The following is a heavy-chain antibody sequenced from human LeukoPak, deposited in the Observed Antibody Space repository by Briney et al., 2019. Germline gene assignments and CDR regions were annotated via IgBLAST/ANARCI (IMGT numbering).Heavy chain of an antibody. D-gene: IGHD6-19*01. V-gene: IGHV1-69*13. CDR3: ASSKAAVAGFTDY. CDR2: IIPIFGTA. CDR1: GGTFSSYA. Sequence: GASVRVSCKASGGTFSSYAISWVRQAPGQGLEWMGGIIPIFGTANYAQEFQGRVTITADESTSTAYMELSSLRSEDTAVYYCASSKAAVAGFTDYWGQGTLVTVSS. J-gene: IGHJ4*02.